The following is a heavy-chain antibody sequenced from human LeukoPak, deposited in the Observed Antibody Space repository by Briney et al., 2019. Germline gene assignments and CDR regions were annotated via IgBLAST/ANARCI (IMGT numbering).Heavy chain of an antibody. D-gene: IGHD3-9*01. CDR3: ARGWGLSGYFQH. J-gene: IGHJ1*01. V-gene: IGHV4-39*07. CDR2: IYHSGST. Sequence: SETLSLTCTVSGGSISSSSYYWGWIRQPPGKGLEWIGEIYHSGSTNYNPSLKSRVTISVDKSKNQFSLKLSSVTAADTAVYYCARGWGLSGYFQHWGQGTLVTVSS. CDR1: GGSISSSSYY.